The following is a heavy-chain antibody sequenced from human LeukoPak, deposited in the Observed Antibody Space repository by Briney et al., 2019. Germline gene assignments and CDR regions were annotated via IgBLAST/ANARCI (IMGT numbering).Heavy chain of an antibody. CDR2: INPNSGGT. D-gene: IGHD5-12*01. CDR1: GYTFTGYY. Sequence: EASVKVSCKASGYTFTGYYMHWVRQAPGQGLEWMGWINPNSGGTNYAQKFQGRVTMTRDTSISTAYMELSRLRSDDTAVYYCARDPGSGYEEHFDYWGQGTLVTVSS. J-gene: IGHJ4*02. CDR3: ARDPGSGYEEHFDY. V-gene: IGHV1-2*02.